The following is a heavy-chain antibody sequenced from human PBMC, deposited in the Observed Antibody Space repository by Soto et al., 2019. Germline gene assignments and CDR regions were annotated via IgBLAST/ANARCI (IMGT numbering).Heavy chain of an antibody. D-gene: IGHD3-22*01. V-gene: IGHV3-30-3*01. CDR2: MSYDGSNK. CDR3: ARDHLLHSSGYYYNWFDP. Sequence: PGGSLRLSCAASGFTFSSYAMHWVRQAPGKGLEWVAVMSYDGSNKYYADSVKGRFTISRDNSKNTLYLQMNSLRAEDTAVYYCARDHLLHSSGYYYNWFDPWGQGTLVTVSS. J-gene: IGHJ5*02. CDR1: GFTFSSYA.